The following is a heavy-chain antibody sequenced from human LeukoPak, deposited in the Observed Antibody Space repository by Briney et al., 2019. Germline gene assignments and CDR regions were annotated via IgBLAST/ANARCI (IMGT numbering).Heavy chain of an antibody. CDR2: MNPNSGNT. V-gene: IGHV1-8*01. D-gene: IGHD6-19*01. Sequence: ASVKVSCKASGYTFTSYDINWVRQATGQGLEWMGWMNPNSGNTGYAQKFQGRVTMTWNTSISTAYMELSSLRSEDTAVYYCASSSGWPLFDYWGQGTLVTVSS. J-gene: IGHJ4*02. CDR3: ASSSGWPLFDY. CDR1: GYTFTSYD.